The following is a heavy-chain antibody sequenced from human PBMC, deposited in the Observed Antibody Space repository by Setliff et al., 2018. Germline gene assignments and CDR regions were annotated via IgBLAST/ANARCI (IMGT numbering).Heavy chain of an antibody. CDR1: GDSISGTYY. J-gene: IGHJ3*01. V-gene: IGHV4-59*01. CDR2: VYYSGTA. CDR3: ARPPKWFGEVIIGALDV. Sequence: SETLSLTCNVSGDSISGTYYWSWIRQPPGKGLEFIGYVYYSGTANYDPSLKSRVTMSVDTSKNQFSLKLRSVIAADTAIYYCARPPKWFGEVIIGALDVWGQGTVVT. D-gene: IGHD3-10*01.